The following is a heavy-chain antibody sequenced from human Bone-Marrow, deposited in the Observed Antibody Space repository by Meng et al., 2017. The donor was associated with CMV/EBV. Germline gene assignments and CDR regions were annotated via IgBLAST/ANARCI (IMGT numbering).Heavy chain of an antibody. Sequence: GSLRRSCAASGFTFSDYYMSWIRQPPGKGLEWIGDINQSEGTHYNPSLKSRATISVDTSKNQFSLKLSYVTVADTAVYYCARGRSQFEYWSQKRLVTVSS. V-gene: IGHV4-34*01. J-gene: IGHJ4*02. CDR2: INQSEGT. CDR3: ARGRSQFEY. CDR1: GFTFSDYY.